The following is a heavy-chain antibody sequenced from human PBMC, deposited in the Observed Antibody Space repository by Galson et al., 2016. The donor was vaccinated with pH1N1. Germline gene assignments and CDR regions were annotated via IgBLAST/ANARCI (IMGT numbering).Heavy chain of an antibody. J-gene: IGHJ4*02. D-gene: IGHD3-16*01. CDR2: IYSGDSDT. CDR1: GSSFTTSW. Sequence: QSGAAVKKPGESLQISCKGSGSSFTTSWIGWVRQMPGKCLEWMGIIYSGDSDTKYSPSFQGQVTISVDKSINTANLQWSSLAASDTAMYFCSGCHGRGNAPVWVYYWGQGTLGTGSS. V-gene: IGHV5-51*01. CDR3: SGCHGRGNAPVWVYY.